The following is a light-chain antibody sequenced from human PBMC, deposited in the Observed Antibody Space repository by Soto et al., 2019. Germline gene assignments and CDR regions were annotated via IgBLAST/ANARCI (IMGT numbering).Light chain of an antibody. J-gene: IGKJ1*01. CDR2: GAY. CDR3: KQYGGSPRT. Sequence: EIVMTQSPATLSVSPGERATLSCRASQSVSSNLAWYQQKPGQAPRLLIYGAYTRATGIQARFSGSGSGTDFTLTITRLEPEDFAVYYCKQYGGSPRTFGQGTKVDIK. V-gene: IGKV3-15*01. CDR1: QSVSSN.